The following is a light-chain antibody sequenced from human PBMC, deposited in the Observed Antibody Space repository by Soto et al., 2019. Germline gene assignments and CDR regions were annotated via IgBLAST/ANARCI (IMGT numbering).Light chain of an antibody. Sequence: EIVLTQSPATLSLSPGERVTLSCRASESVSNYLAWYQQKPGQAPRLLIYDASNREPGIPARFSGSGSGTECTLTITSLEPDDFAVYYCQQRSIWPPFFGPGTKVDIK. V-gene: IGKV3-11*01. CDR3: QQRSIWPPF. CDR1: ESVSNY. J-gene: IGKJ3*01. CDR2: DAS.